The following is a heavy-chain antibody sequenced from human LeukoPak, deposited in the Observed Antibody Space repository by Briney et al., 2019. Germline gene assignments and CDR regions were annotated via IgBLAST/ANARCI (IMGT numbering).Heavy chain of an antibody. J-gene: IGHJ3*02. CDR3: ARDRYNWNNDAFDI. V-gene: IGHV4-4*07. CDR1: GGSISSYY. Sequence: PSETLSLTCTVSGGSISSYYWSWIRQPAGKGLEWIGRIYTSGSTNYNPSLKSRVTMSVDTSKNQFSLKLSSVTAADTAVYYCARDRYNWNNDAFDIWGQGTMVTVST. CDR2: IYTSGST. D-gene: IGHD1/OR15-1a*01.